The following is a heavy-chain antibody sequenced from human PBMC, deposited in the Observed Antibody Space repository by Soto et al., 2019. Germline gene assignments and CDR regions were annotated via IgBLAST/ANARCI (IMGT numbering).Heavy chain of an antibody. V-gene: IGHV3-30-3*01. J-gene: IGHJ3*02. D-gene: IGHD3-9*01. CDR1: GFTFSFYS. CDR2: ISYDGSNK. Sequence: QVQLVESGGGVVQPGRSLRLSCVGSGFTFSFYSMHWVRQAPGKVVVWVAAISYDGSNKYYSDSVKGRFTIPRDTFKITLYLQMNSLRAEDTPVYYWARDLEEGGTGYSDGFDIWGQGTMVTVSS. CDR3: ARDLEEGGTGYSDGFDI.